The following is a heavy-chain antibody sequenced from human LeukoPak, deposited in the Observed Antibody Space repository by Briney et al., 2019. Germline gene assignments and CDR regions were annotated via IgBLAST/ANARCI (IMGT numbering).Heavy chain of an antibody. CDR1: GFIFSDYA. CDR2: ISHDATNE. J-gene: IGHJ5*02. CDR3: ARVGTTVVYNWFDP. D-gene: IGHD4-23*01. V-gene: IGHV3-30*04. Sequence: GGSLRLSCVASGFIFSDYAMHWVRQAPGKGLEWMAIISHDATNEYHADSVKGRFTISRDNSKNTLYLHMNSLRAEDTAVYYCARVGTTVVYNWFDPWGQGTLVTVSS.